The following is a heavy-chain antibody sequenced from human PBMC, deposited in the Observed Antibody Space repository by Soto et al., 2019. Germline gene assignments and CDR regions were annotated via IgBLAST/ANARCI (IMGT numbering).Heavy chain of an antibody. D-gene: IGHD6-13*01. Sequence: GGFLRLSCAASGFTFSSYAISWVRQAPGKGLEWVSAISGSGDSTYYADSVKGRFIISRDNSKNMLYLEMNSLRAEDTAMYYCAKPGGINWGQATLVTVSS. V-gene: IGHV3-23*01. CDR3: AKPGGIN. J-gene: IGHJ4*02. CDR2: ISGSGDST. CDR1: GFTFSSYA.